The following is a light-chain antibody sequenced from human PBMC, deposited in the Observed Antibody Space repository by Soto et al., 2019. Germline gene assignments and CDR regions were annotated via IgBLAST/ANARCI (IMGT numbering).Light chain of an antibody. CDR2: EDN. J-gene: IGLJ2*01. CDR1: SSNIGIDY. Sequence: QSVLTQPPSVSASPGQKVTISCSGSSSNIGIDYVSWYQQLPGTAPKLLIYEDNKRPSGIPDRFSGSKYGTSATLDITGLQTGDEADYYCGAWDTSLSGGIFGGGTKLTVL. CDR3: GAWDTSLSGGI. V-gene: IGLV1-51*02.